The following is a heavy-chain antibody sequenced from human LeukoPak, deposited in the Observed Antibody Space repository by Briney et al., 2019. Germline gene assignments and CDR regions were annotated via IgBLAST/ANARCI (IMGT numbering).Heavy chain of an antibody. CDR2: INTNTGNP. Sequence: GASVKVSCKASGYTFTSYAMNWVRQAPGQGLERMGWINTNTGNPTYAQGFTGRFVFSLDTSVSTAYLQISSLKAEDTAVYYCARDTFNRYYYDSSGSEPYFDYWGQGTLVTVSS. CDR1: GYTFTSYA. V-gene: IGHV7-4-1*02. J-gene: IGHJ4*02. CDR3: ARDTFNRYYYDSSGSEPYFDY. D-gene: IGHD3-22*01.